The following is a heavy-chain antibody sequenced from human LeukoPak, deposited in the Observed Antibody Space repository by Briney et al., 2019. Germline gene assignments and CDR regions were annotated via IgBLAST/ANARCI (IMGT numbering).Heavy chain of an antibody. D-gene: IGHD3-22*01. Sequence: SETLSLTCTVSGGSISSYYWSWIRQPPGKGLEWIGYIYYSGSTNYNPSLKSRVTISLDTSKNQFSLKLSSVTAADTAVYYCARQAYYYDSSGPIYFFDYWGQGTLVTVSS. V-gene: IGHV4-59*01. J-gene: IGHJ4*02. CDR1: GGSISSYY. CDR3: ARQAYYYDSSGPIYFFDY. CDR2: IYYSGST.